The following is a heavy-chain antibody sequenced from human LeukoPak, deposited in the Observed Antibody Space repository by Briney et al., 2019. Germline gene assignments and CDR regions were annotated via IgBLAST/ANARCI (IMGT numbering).Heavy chain of an antibody. J-gene: IGHJ5*02. Sequence: TGGSLRLSCAASGFTFNNFWMSWVRQAPGKGLEWVANIKQDGSEKYYVDSVKGRFTISRDNAKNSLYLQMNSLRAEDTAVYYCARVGSYYDSSGQTDWFDPWGQGTLVTVSS. CDR2: IKQDGSEK. CDR3: ARVGSYYDSSGQTDWFDP. D-gene: IGHD3-22*01. V-gene: IGHV3-7*01. CDR1: GFTFNNFW.